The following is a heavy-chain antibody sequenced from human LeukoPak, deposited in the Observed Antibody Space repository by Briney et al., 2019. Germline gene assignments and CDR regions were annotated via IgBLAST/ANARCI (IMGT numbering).Heavy chain of an antibody. Sequence: SETLSLTCTVSGGSISSGGYYWSWIRQHPGKGLEWIGYIYYSGSTYYNPSLKSRVTISVDTSKNQSSLKLSSVTAADTAVYYCAASREKASYYDFWSGYPAPSDYWGQGTLVTVSS. CDR2: IYYSGST. D-gene: IGHD3-3*01. V-gene: IGHV4-31*03. J-gene: IGHJ4*02. CDR1: GGSISSGGYY. CDR3: AASREKASYYDFWSGYPAPSDY.